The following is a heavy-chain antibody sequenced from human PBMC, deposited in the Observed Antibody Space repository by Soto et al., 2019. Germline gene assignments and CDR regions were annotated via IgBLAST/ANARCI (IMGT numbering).Heavy chain of an antibody. V-gene: IGHV4-34*01. Sequence: QVQLQQWGAGLLKPSETLSLTCAVYGGSFSGYYWSWIRQPPGKGLEWIGEINLSGSTNYNPSLKSRVTISVDTSKNQCSLKLSSVTAADTAVYYCARALYCGGDCSAFDYWGQGTLVTVSS. J-gene: IGHJ4*02. CDR3: ARALYCGGDCSAFDY. CDR1: GGSFSGYY. CDR2: INLSGST. D-gene: IGHD2-21*02.